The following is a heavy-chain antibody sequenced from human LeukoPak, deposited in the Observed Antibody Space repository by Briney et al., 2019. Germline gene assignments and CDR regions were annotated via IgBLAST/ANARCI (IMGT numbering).Heavy chain of an antibody. CDR1: GYTFTSYY. J-gene: IGHJ6*03. D-gene: IGHD2-2*01. CDR2: INPSGGST. Sequence: ASVKVSCKASGYTFTSYYMHWVRQAPGQGLEWMGIINPSGGSTSYAQKFQGRVTITADESTSTAYMELSSLRSEDTAVYYCARGICSSTSCYGLYYYYYMDVWGKGTTVTISS. V-gene: IGHV1-46*01. CDR3: ARGICSSTSCYGLYYYYYMDV.